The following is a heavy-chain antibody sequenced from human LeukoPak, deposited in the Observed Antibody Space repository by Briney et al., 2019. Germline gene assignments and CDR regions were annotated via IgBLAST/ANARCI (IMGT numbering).Heavy chain of an antibody. J-gene: IGHJ6*03. Sequence: SETLSLTCTVSGGSISSTNYFWGWIRQPPGKGLEWIGNLYYTGSTYYNPSLKSRVTFSVDTSKNQFSLKLSSVTAADTAVYYCARVTPTLHFYYYMDVWGKGTTVTVSS. CDR1: GGSISSTNYF. CDR2: LYYTGST. D-gene: IGHD2-21*02. CDR3: ARVTPTLHFYYYMDV. V-gene: IGHV4-39*01.